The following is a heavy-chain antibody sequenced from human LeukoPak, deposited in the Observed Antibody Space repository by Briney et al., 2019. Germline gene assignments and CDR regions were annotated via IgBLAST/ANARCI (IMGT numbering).Heavy chain of an antibody. D-gene: IGHD3-10*01. CDR2: INSDGSST. J-gene: IGHJ4*02. V-gene: IGHV3-74*01. Sequence: GGSLRLSCAASGFTFSSYWMHWVRQAPGKGLVWVSRINSDGSSTSYADSVKGRFTISRDNSKNTLYLQMNSLRAEDTAVYYCARDMVRGGEGPLDYWGQGTLVTVSS. CDR1: GFTFSSYW. CDR3: ARDMVRGGEGPLDY.